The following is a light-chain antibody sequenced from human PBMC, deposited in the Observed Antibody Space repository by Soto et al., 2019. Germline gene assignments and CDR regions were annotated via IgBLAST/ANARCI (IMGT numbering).Light chain of an antibody. CDR2: LGS. V-gene: IGKV2-28*01. Sequence: IVVTQSPLSLSVTPGETASISCRSAETLLHSNGRNYLDWYVQKPGQSPQLLIYLGSDRAAVVPNRFIGSASGTNFTLKIRGVEAEDVGVYYCKQSRQFPPMFGQGTRVDIK. J-gene: IGKJ1*01. CDR1: ETLLHSNGRNY. CDR3: KQSRQFPPM.